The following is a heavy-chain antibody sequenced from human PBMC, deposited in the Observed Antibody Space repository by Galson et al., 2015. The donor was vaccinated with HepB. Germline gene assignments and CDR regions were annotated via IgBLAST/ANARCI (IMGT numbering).Heavy chain of an antibody. CDR3: ASGSSYYYYYYYMDV. CDR1: GGTFSSYA. CDR2: IIPIFGTA. Sequence: SVKVSCKASGGTFSSYAISWVRQAPGQGLEWMGGIIPIFGTANYAQKFQGRVTITADESTSTAYMELSSLRSEDTAVYYCASGSSYYYYYYYMDVWGKGTTVTVSS. J-gene: IGHJ6*03. V-gene: IGHV1-69*13.